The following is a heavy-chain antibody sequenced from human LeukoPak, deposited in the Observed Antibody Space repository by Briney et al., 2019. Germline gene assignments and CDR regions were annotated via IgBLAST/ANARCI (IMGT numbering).Heavy chain of an antibody. CDR1: GGSISSGDYY. Sequence: PSETLSLTCSVSGGSISSGDYYWSWIRQPPGEGLEWIGYIYHSGSTYYNPSLKSRVTISVDTSKNQFSLKLSSVTAADTAVYYCARGYCSSTSCYEAGFDYYGMDVWGQGTTVTVSS. J-gene: IGHJ6*02. D-gene: IGHD2-2*01. CDR2: IYHSGST. V-gene: IGHV4-30-4*01. CDR3: ARGYCSSTSCYEAGFDYYGMDV.